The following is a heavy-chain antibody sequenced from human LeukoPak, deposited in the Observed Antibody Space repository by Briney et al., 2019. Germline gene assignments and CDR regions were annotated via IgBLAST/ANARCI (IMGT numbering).Heavy chain of an antibody. Sequence: ASVKVSCKASGYTFTGYYMHWVRQAPGQGLEWMGWINPNSGGTNYAQKFQGRVTMTRDTSISTVYMELSSLRSEDTAVYYCARDGTSIAAPVLYYYMDVWGKGTTVTVPS. CDR2: INPNSGGT. CDR1: GYTFTGYY. V-gene: IGHV1-2*02. CDR3: ARDGTSIAAPVLYYYMDV. D-gene: IGHD6-6*01. J-gene: IGHJ6*03.